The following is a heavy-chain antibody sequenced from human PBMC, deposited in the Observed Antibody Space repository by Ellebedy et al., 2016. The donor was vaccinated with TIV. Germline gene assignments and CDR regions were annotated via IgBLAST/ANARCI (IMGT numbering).Heavy chain of an antibody. CDR2: ISDNGART. D-gene: IGHD3-10*01. CDR1: GFTFNNYA. V-gene: IGHV3-23*01. Sequence: GESLKISCAASGFTFNNYAMSWVRQAPGRGLEWVSSISDNGARTYYADSVKGRFTISRDNSKNMLYLQMSSLRAEDTAVYYCAREGRKGPFDYWGQGTLVTVSS. J-gene: IGHJ4*02. CDR3: AREGRKGPFDY.